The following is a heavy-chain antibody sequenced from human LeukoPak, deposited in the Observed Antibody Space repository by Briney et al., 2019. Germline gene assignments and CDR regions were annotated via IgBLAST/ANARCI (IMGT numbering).Heavy chain of an antibody. CDR1: GLTFGSYA. CDR3: AKDTRIDFWSGYYNY. J-gene: IGHJ4*02. CDR2: ISGSGGST. Sequence: SLTPSCAASGLTFGSYAMSWVRQAPGNGLERVSAISGSGGSTYYADSVKGRFTISRDNSKNTLYLQMNSLRAEDTAVYYCAKDTRIDFWSGYYNYWSQGTLVTVSS. D-gene: IGHD3-3*01. V-gene: IGHV3-23*01.